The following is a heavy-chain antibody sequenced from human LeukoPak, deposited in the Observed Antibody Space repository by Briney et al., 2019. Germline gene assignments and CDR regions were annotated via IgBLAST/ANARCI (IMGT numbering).Heavy chain of an antibody. D-gene: IGHD3-22*01. CDR2: ISGSGGST. J-gene: IGHJ6*03. V-gene: IGHV3-23*01. Sequence: GGSLRLSCAASGFTFSSYGMSWVRQAPRKGLEWVSAISGSGGSTYYADSAKGRFTISRDNSKNTPYLQMNSLIAEDTAVYYCARVPGVVVYYYYYYMDVWGKGTTVTVSS. CDR1: GFTFSSYG. CDR3: ARVPGVVVYYYYYYMDV.